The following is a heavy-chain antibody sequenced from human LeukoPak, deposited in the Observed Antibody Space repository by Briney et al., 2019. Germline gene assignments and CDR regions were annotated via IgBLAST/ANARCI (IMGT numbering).Heavy chain of an antibody. CDR3: ARAIKYSSSSGWFDP. CDR2: IYYSGST. J-gene: IGHJ5*02. Sequence: PSETLSLTCTVSGGSISSYYWSWIRQPPGKGLEWIWYIYYSGSTNYNPSLKSRVTISVDTSKNQFSLKLSSVTAADTAVYYCARAIKYSSSSGWFDPWGQGTLVTVSS. CDR1: GGSISSYY. V-gene: IGHV4-59*01. D-gene: IGHD6-6*01.